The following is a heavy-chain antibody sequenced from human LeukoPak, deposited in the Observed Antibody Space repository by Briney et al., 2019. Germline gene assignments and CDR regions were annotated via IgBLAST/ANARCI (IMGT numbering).Heavy chain of an antibody. CDR2: IYYSGST. D-gene: IGHD3-10*01. CDR1: GGSISSSSYY. V-gene: IGHV4-39*01. J-gene: IGHJ4*02. Sequence: SETLSLTCTVSGGSISSSSYYWGWIRQPPGKGLEWIGSIYYSGSTYYNPSLKSRVTISVDTSKNQFSLKLSSVTAADTAVYYCAEGVRGVGYHFDYWGQGTLVTVSS. CDR3: AEGVRGVGYHFDY.